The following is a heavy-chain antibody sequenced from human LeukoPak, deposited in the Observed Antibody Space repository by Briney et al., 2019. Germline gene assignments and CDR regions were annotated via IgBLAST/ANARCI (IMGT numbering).Heavy chain of an antibody. CDR2: IYYSGST. V-gene: IGHV4-39*07. D-gene: IGHD6-13*01. CDR1: GGSISSSSYY. Sequence: SETLSLTCTVSGGSISSSSYYWGWIRQPPGKGLEWIGSIYYSGSTYYNPSLKSRVTISVDTSKNQFSLKLSSVTAADTAVYYCASAATIAAAGTSFPDYWGQGTLVTVSS. CDR3: ASAATIAAAGTSFPDY. J-gene: IGHJ4*02.